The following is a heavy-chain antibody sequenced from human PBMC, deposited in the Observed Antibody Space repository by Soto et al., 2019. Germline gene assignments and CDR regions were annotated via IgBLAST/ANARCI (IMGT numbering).Heavy chain of an antibody. CDR3: ARDARTGTPHAALC. CDR2: ISSSSSYI. Sequence: EVQLVESGGGLVKPGGSLRLSCAASGFTFSSYSMNWVRQAPGKGLEWVSSISSSSSYIYYADSVKGRFTISRDNAKNSLYLQMNSLRAEDTAVYYCARDARTGTPHAALCWGQGTLVTVSS. D-gene: IGHD1-1*01. J-gene: IGHJ4*02. V-gene: IGHV3-21*01. CDR1: GFTFSSYS.